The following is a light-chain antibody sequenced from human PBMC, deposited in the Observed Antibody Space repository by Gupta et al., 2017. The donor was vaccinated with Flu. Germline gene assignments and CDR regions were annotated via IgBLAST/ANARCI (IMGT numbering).Light chain of an antibody. CDR3: SSYTSSSTSYV. CDR2: EVS. CDR1: SSDVGSYNR. V-gene: IGLV2-18*02. Sequence: VTISCTGTSSDVGSYNRVSWYQQPPGTAPKLMIYEVSNRPSGVPDRFSGSKSGNTASLTISGLQAEDEADYYCSSYTSSSTSYVFGTGTKVTVL. J-gene: IGLJ1*01.